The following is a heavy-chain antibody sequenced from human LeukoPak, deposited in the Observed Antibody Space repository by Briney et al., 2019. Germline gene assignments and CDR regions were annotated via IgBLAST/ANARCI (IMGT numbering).Heavy chain of an antibody. Sequence: GGSLRLSCAASGFTFSDYAMTWVRQAPGKGLEWVSAISGSGGRTYYADSVKGRFTISGDYSKNTLYLQMNTLRVEDAAVYYCASDYPLYYYYMDVWGKGTTVTVSS. J-gene: IGHJ6*03. CDR1: GFTFSDYA. V-gene: IGHV3-23*01. D-gene: IGHD4-11*01. CDR3: ASDYPLYYYYMDV. CDR2: ISGSGGRT.